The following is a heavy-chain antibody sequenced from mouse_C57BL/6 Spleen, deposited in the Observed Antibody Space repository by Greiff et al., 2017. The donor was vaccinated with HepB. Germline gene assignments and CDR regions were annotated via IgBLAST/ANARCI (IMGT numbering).Heavy chain of an antibody. CDR3: AREGGNWGFDY. D-gene: IGHD4-1*01. CDR1: GYAFSSSW. Sequence: VQLQQSGPELVKPGASVKISCKASGYAFSSSWMNWVKQRPGKGLEWIGRIYPGDGDTNYNGKFKGKATLTADKSSSTVYMQLSSLTSEDSAVYFCAREGGNWGFDYWGQGTTLTVSS. CDR2: IYPGDGDT. V-gene: IGHV1-82*01. J-gene: IGHJ2*01.